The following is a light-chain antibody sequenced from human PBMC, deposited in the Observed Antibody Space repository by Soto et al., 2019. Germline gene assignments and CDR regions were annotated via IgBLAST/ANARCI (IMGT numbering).Light chain of an antibody. Sequence: IQLTQSPSSLSASVGDRVTITCRASQGISSYLAWYQQKPGKAPKLLIYAASTLQSGVPSRFSGSGSGTDFTLTIISLQPEDFATYYRQQLNSYPLSFGPGTKVDIK. J-gene: IGKJ3*01. CDR1: QGISSY. CDR3: QQLNSYPLS. V-gene: IGKV1-9*01. CDR2: AAS.